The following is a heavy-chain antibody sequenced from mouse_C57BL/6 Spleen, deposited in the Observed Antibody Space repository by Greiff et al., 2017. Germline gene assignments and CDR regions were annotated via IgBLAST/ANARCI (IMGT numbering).Heavy chain of an antibody. CDR2: IYPGSGST. CDR3: ARRGYDYDGYFDY. J-gene: IGHJ2*01. Sequence: VQLQQPGAELVKPGASVKMSCKASGYTFTSYWITWVKQRPGQGLEWIGYIYPGSGSTNDNEKFMSKATLTVDTSSSTAHMQLSSLTSEDSAVYYCARRGYDYDGYFDYWGQGTTLTVSS. V-gene: IGHV1-55*01. CDR1: GYTFTSYW. D-gene: IGHD2-4*01.